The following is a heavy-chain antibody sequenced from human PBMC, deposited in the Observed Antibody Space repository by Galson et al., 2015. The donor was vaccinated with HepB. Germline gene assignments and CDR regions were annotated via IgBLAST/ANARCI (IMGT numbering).Heavy chain of an antibody. CDR2: ISYDGSNK. D-gene: IGHD1-26*01. Sequence: SLRLSCAASGFTFSSYAMHWVRQAPGKGLECMAVISYDGSNKYYADSVKGRFTISRDNSKNTLSLQMNSLRAEDTAVYYCARGWELLRQVGPFEYWGQGTLVTVSS. J-gene: IGHJ4*02. CDR3: ARGWELLRQVGPFEY. V-gene: IGHV3-30-3*01. CDR1: GFTFSSYA.